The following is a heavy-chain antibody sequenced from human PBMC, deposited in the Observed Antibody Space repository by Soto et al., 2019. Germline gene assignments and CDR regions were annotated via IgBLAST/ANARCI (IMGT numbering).Heavy chain of an antibody. V-gene: IGHV4-30-4*01. D-gene: IGHD1-26*01. J-gene: IGHJ4*02. Sequence: PSETLSLTCTVSGGSISSGDYYWSWIRQPPGKGPEWIGYIYYSGSTYYNPSLKRRVTISVDTSKNQFSLKLSSVTAADTAVYYCARQYSGSYFDYWGQGTLVTVSS. CDR2: IYYSGST. CDR3: ARQYSGSYFDY. CDR1: GGSISSGDYY.